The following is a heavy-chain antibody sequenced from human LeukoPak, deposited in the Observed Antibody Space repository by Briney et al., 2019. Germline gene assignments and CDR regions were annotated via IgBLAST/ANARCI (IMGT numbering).Heavy chain of an antibody. CDR1: GGSISSYY. CDR2: IYYSGST. V-gene: IGHV4-59*08. J-gene: IGHJ1*01. Sequence: SETLSLTCTVSGGSISSYYWSWIRQPPGKGLEWIGYIYYSGSTNYNPSLKSRVTISVDTSKNQFSLKLSSVTAADTAVYYCVEGGEQLDFQHWGQGTLVTVSS. D-gene: IGHD3-16*01. CDR3: VEGGEQLDFQH.